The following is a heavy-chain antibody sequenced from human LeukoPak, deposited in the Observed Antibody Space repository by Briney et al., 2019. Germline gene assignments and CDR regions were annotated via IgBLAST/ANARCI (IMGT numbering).Heavy chain of an antibody. CDR2: ISGSGGST. D-gene: IGHD3-22*01. J-gene: IGHJ3*02. Sequence: PGGSLRLSCAASGFTFSSYAMSWVRQAPGKGLEWVSAISGSGGSTYYADSVKGGFTISRDNSKNTLYLQMNSLRAEDTAVYYCAKDLYYYDSSGYYQDAFDIWGQGTMVTVSS. CDR1: GFTFSSYA. V-gene: IGHV3-23*01. CDR3: AKDLYYYDSSGYYQDAFDI.